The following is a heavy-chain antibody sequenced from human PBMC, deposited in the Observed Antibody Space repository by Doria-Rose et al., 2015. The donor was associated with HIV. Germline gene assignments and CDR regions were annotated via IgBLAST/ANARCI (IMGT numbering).Heavy chain of an antibody. J-gene: IGHJ4*02. CDR3: ARQGYNYGYDY. D-gene: IGHD5-18*01. V-gene: IGHV5-51*01. Sequence: GLEWMGIIYPGDSDTRYSPSFQGQVTFSADKSIGTASMQWSSLKASDTALYFCARQGYNYGYDYWGQGTLVTVSS. CDR2: IYPGDSDT.